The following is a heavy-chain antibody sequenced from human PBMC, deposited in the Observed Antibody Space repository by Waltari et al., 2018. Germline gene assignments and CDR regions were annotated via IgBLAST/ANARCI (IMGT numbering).Heavy chain of an antibody. CDR3: ARAWFQYGYYMDV. D-gene: IGHD3-9*01. Sequence: EVQLLESGGGLVQPGGSLRLSCAASGFTFSSYAMSWVRQAPGKGLEWVSAISGSGGSTYYADSVKGRFTISRDNSKNTLYLQMNSLRAEDTAVYYCARAWFQYGYYMDVWGKGTTVTVSS. V-gene: IGHV3-23*01. CDR2: ISGSGGST. J-gene: IGHJ6*03. CDR1: GFTFSSYA.